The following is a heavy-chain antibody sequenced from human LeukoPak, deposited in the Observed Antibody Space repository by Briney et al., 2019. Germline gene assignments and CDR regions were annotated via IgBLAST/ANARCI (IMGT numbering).Heavy chain of an antibody. V-gene: IGHV1-24*01. CDR2: FDPEDGET. D-gene: IGHD5-18*01. CDR3: ARVGYSNSYDF. Sequence: ASVNVSCKVSGYILTEISMHWVRQAAGKGLEGMGGFDPEDGETIYAQKFQGRVTITWDSSISTAYMELSSLRSEDTAVYYCARVGYSNSYDFWGQGTLVTVSS. CDR1: GYILTEIS. J-gene: IGHJ4*02.